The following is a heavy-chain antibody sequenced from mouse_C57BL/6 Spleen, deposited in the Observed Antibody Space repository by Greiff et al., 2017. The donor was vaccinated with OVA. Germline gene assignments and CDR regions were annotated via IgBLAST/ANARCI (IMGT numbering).Heavy chain of an antibody. CDR1: GYTFTSYW. Sequence: QVQLQQPGAELVMPGASVKLSCKASGYTFTSYWMHWVKQRPGQGLEWIGELDPSDSYPNYNQKFKGKSTLTVDKSSSTAYMQLSSLTSEDSAVYYCARTYYYGSSGWYFDVWGTGTTVTVSS. CDR3: ARTYYYGSSGWYFDV. V-gene: IGHV1-69*01. D-gene: IGHD1-1*01. CDR2: LDPSDSYP. J-gene: IGHJ1*03.